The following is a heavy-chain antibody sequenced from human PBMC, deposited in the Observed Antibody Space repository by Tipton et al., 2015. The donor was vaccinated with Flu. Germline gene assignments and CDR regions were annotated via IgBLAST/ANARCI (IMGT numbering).Heavy chain of an antibody. D-gene: IGHD6-19*01. J-gene: IGHJ4*02. CDR3: ASHGLAVAGPSPFDY. CDR1: GGSIRSSSYY. V-gene: IGHV4-39*02. Sequence: TLSLTCTVSGGSIRSSSYYWGWIRQPPGKGLGWIGSVYYSGSTYYNPSLKSRVTISLDTSKNHFSLKLTSVTAADTAVYYCASHGLAVAGPSPFDYWGQGTLVTVSS. CDR2: VYYSGST.